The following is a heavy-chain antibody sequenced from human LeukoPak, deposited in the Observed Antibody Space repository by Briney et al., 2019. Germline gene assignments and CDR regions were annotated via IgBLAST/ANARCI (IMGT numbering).Heavy chain of an antibody. Sequence: AAVNDSFKASVYTFTHYGINGVRPAPARGGEGVGWISAYNGNTNYAQKLQDRVTMTTNTSTSTAYMELRSLRSDDTAVYYCARDRDSSGWTDAFDIWGQGTMVTVSS. CDR2: ISAYNGNT. J-gene: IGHJ3*02. CDR1: VYTFTHYG. CDR3: ARDRDSSGWTDAFDI. V-gene: IGHV1-18*01. D-gene: IGHD6-19*01.